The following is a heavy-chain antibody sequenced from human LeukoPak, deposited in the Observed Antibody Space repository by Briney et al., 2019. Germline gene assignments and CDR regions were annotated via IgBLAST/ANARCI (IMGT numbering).Heavy chain of an antibody. D-gene: IGHD2-8*02. V-gene: IGHV3-7*01. CDR2: IKQDGSEK. CDR1: GFTFSSYW. CDR3: AREMEAGGYYVDY. J-gene: IGHJ4*02. Sequence: PGGSLRLSCAASGFTFSSYWMSWVRQAPGKGLEGVANIKQDGSEKYYVDSVKGRFTISRDNAKNSLYLQMKGLRAEDTAVHYCAREMEAGGYYVDYWGQGTLVTVSS.